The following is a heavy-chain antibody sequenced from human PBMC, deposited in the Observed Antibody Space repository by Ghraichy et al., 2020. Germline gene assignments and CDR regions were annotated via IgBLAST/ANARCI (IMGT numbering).Heavy chain of an antibody. D-gene: IGHD5-18*01. Sequence: SETLSLTCTVSGGSISSYYWSWIRQPPGKGLEWIGYIYYSGSTNYNPSLKSRVTISVYTSKNQFSLMLSYVTAADTAVYYCARAETGYSYGSYFDYWGQGTLVTVSS. J-gene: IGHJ4*02. CDR3: ARAETGYSYGSYFDY. CDR1: GGSISSYY. CDR2: IYYSGST. V-gene: IGHV4-59*01.